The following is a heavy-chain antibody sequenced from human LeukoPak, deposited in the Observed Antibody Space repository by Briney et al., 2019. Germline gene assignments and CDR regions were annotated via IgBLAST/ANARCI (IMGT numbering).Heavy chain of an antibody. Sequence: SETLSLTCAVYGGSFSSYYWSWIRQPPGKGLEWIGYIFHIGSTNYNRSLKSRVTISVDTSKNQFSLKLSSVTAADTAVYYCAREGAGAHYFDYWGQGTLVTVSS. J-gene: IGHJ4*02. V-gene: IGHV4-59*01. D-gene: IGHD1-26*01. CDR2: IFHIGST. CDR1: GGSFSSYY. CDR3: AREGAGAHYFDY.